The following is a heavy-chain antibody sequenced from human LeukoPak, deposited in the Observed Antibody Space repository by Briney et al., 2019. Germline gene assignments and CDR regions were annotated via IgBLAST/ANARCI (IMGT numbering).Heavy chain of an antibody. CDR1: GFTFSNYA. J-gene: IGHJ4*02. V-gene: IGHV3-23*01. D-gene: IGHD3-16*01. Sequence: GGSLRLCCAASGFTFSNYAMYWVRQAPGTGLEWVSVIGGSGGGTYYADSVKGRFTISRDNSKSTLYLQMNSLRAEDTALYYCAKGPDGVFDYWGQGTLVTVSS. CDR2: IGGSGGGT. CDR3: AKGPDGVFDY.